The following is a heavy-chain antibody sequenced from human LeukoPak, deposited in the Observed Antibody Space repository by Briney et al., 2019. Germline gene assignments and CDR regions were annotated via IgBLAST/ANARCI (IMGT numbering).Heavy chain of an antibody. CDR3: ARALGGDYDY. Sequence: GSLRLSCAASGFAFSSYWMHWVRQAPGKGLVWVSRINTDGSSTGYADSVKGRFTTSRDNAKNTLSLQMNSLRAEDTALYYCARALGGDYDYWGQGTLVTISS. J-gene: IGHJ4*02. CDR1: GFAFSSYW. CDR2: INTDGSST. D-gene: IGHD2-21*01. V-gene: IGHV3-74*01.